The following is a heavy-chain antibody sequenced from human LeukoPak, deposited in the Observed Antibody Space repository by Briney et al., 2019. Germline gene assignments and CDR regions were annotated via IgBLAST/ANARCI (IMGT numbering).Heavy chain of an antibody. V-gene: IGHV4-4*07. Sequence: ATLSLTCTVSGGSISSYYWSRIRPPAGKGLEWIGRIYTSGSTNYTPSLKSRVTMSVDTSKNQFSLKLSSVTAAYTAVYYCARTAAGPIYLPYYFDYWGQGTLVTVSS. CDR2: IYTSGST. D-gene: IGHD6-13*01. CDR3: ARTAAGPIYLPYYFDY. CDR1: GGSISSYY. J-gene: IGHJ4*02.